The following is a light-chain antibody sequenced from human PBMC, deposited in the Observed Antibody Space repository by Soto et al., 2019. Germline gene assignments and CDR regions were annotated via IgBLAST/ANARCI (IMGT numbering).Light chain of an antibody. Sequence: EIVLTQSPATLSLSPGERATLSCRASQSVIDYLAWYQQKPGQAPRLLIYGASNRATGIPDRFSGSGSGTDFTLTISRLEPEDFAVYYCQQYEAVVTFGQGTKVDI. CDR1: QSVIDY. CDR3: QQYEAVVT. CDR2: GAS. J-gene: IGKJ1*01. V-gene: IGKV3-20*01.